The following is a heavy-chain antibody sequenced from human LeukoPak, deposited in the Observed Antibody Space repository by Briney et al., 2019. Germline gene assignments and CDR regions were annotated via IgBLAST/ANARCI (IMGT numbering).Heavy chain of an antibody. D-gene: IGHD5-24*01. CDR3: VRDGDAYNFDC. Sequence: GRSLRLSCAASGFTFSPYWMHWVRQAPGKGLVWVSRIKSDGSSTNYADSVKGRFTISRDNAKNTLYPQMNSLRAEDTAVYYCVRDGDAYNFDCWGQGTLVTVSS. V-gene: IGHV3-74*01. J-gene: IGHJ4*02. CDR1: GFTFSPYW. CDR2: IKSDGSST.